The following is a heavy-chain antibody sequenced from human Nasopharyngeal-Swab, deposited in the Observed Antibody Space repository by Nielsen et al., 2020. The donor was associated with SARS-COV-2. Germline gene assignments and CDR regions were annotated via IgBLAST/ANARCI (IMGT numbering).Heavy chain of an antibody. Sequence: WIRQPPGKGLEWVAVVSDDGNNKYYADSVKGRFTISRDNFKNTLFLQMNSLRNEDTAIYYCARGGFCTGGSCYSFYNYHYMDVWGKGTADTISS. D-gene: IGHD2-15*01. V-gene: IGHV3-30*04. CDR3: ARGGFCTGGSCYSFYNYHYMDV. CDR2: VSDDGNNK. J-gene: IGHJ6*03.